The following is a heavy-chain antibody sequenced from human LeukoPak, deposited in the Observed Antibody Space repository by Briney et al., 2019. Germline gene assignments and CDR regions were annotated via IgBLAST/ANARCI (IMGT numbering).Heavy chain of an antibody. J-gene: IGHJ4*02. V-gene: IGHV3-30-3*01. Sequence: PGRSLRLSCAASGFTFSSYAMHWVRQAPGKGLEWVAVISYDGSNKYYADSVKGRFTISRDNSKNTLYLQMNSLRAEDTAVYYCASYCSGGSCFPIDYWGQGTLVTVSS. D-gene: IGHD2-15*01. CDR1: GFTFSSYA. CDR3: ASYCSGGSCFPIDY. CDR2: ISYDGSNK.